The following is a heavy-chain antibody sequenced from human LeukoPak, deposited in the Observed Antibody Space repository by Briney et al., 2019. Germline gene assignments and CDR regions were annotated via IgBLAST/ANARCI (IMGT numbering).Heavy chain of an antibody. J-gene: IGHJ3*02. CDR1: GGTFISYA. V-gene: IGHV1-69*05. CDR3: VSRFPAAGVFDI. D-gene: IGHD3-3*01. Sequence: SVKVSCKASGGTFISYAISWVRQAPGQGLEWVGGIIPIFGTANYAQKFQVGVTITTDESTSSHYTELCSLRSEDTAVSFSVSRFPAAGVFDIWGEGTMVTVS. CDR2: IIPIFGTA.